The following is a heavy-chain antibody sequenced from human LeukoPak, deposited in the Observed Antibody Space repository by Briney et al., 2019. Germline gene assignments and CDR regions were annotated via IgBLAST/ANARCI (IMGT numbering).Heavy chain of an antibody. J-gene: IGHJ4*02. CDR3: ARGSSSSWYGTR. CDR2: IYHSGST. D-gene: IGHD6-13*01. Sequence: SETLSLTCAVSGGSISSSNWWSLVRQPPGKGLEWIGEIYHSGSTNYNPSLKSRVTISVDKSKNQFSLKLSPVTAADTAVYYCARGSSSSWYGTRWGQGTLVTVSS. V-gene: IGHV4-4*02. CDR1: GGSISSSNW.